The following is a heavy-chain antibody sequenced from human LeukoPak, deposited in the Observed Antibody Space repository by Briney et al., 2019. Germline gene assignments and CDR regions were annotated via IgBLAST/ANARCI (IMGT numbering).Heavy chain of an antibody. CDR2: ISGSGGNT. D-gene: IGHD6-19*01. Sequence: GGSLRLSCAASGFTFSSYAMSWVRQAPGKGLEWVATISGSGGNTYYADSVKGRFTISRDNSKNTLYLQMNSLRAEDTAVYHCAKDHQWRIRRNYFDYWGQGTLVTVSS. J-gene: IGHJ4*02. CDR1: GFTFSSYA. V-gene: IGHV3-23*01. CDR3: AKDHQWRIRRNYFDY.